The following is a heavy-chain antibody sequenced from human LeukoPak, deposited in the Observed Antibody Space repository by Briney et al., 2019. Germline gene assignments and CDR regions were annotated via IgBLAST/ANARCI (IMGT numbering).Heavy chain of an antibody. CDR2: IYTSGST. V-gene: IGHV4-4*07. Sequence: SETLSLTCTVSGGSISSYYWSWIRQPAGKGLEWIGRIYTSGSTNYNPSLKSRVTISVDTSKNQFSLKLSSVTAADTAVYYCARGVYDFWSGYLFDYWGQGTLVTVSS. CDR1: GGSISSYY. J-gene: IGHJ4*02. D-gene: IGHD3-3*01. CDR3: ARGVYDFWSGYLFDY.